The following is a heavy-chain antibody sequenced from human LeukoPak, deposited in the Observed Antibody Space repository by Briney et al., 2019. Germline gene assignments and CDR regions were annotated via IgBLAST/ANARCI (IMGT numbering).Heavy chain of an antibody. D-gene: IGHD3-3*01. V-gene: IGHV1-8*01. Sequence: ASVKVSCKASGYTFTSYDINWVRQATGQGLEWMGWMNPNSGNTGYAQKFQGRVTMTRNTSISTAHMELSSLRSEDTAVYYCARVASELLEWYYYYYMDVWGKGTTVTVSS. CDR3: ARVASELLEWYYYYYMDV. CDR1: GYTFTSYD. J-gene: IGHJ6*03. CDR2: MNPNSGNT.